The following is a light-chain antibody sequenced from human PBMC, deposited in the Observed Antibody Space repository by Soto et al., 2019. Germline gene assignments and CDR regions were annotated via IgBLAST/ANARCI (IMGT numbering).Light chain of an antibody. CDR1: QTLLHSSGSNS. Sequence: ENVLTQSPLSLPVTPGEPTSISCRSSQTLLHSSGSNSLGWYLQKPAQSPQLLIYLGSNRASGVPDRFSGCGSGTDFTLKISRVEAEDVEVYYCMQVLQAPLSFGGGTWVEIK. CDR2: LGS. J-gene: IGKJ4*01. V-gene: IGKV2-28*01. CDR3: MQVLQAPLS.